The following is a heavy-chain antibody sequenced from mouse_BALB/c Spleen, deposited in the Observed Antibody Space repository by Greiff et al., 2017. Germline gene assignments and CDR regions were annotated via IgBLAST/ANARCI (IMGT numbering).Heavy chain of an antibody. CDR1: GFAFSSYD. CDR3: ARQDYDFWFAY. J-gene: IGHJ3*01. CDR2: ISSGGGST. V-gene: IGHV5-12-1*01. Sequence: EVQGVESGGGLVKPGGSLKLSCAASGFAFSSYDMPWVRQTPEKRLEWVAYISSGGGSTYYPDTVKGRFTISRDNAKNTLYLQMSSLKSEDTAMYYCARQDYDFWFAYWGQGTLVTVSA. D-gene: IGHD2-4*01.